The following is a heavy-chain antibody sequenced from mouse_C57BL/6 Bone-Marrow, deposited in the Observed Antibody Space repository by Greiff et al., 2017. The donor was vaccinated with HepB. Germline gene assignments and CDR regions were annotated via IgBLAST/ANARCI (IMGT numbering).Heavy chain of an antibody. CDR3: ARSAPYYAMDY. CDR1: GYTFTSYG. D-gene: IGHD1-2*01. J-gene: IGHJ4*01. Sequence: VKLMESGAELARPGASVKLSCKASGYTFTSYGISWVKQRTGQGLEWIGEIYPRSGNTYYNEKFKGKATLTADKSSSTAYMELRSLTSEDSAVYFCARSAPYYAMDYWGQGTSVTVSS. CDR2: IYPRSGNT. V-gene: IGHV1-81*01.